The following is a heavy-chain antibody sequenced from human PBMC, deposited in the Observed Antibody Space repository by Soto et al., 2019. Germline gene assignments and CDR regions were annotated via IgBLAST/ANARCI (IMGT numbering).Heavy chain of an antibody. D-gene: IGHD2-21*02. V-gene: IGHV4-30-4*01. CDR1: GGSISSGDYY. CDR3: ARAASIVVVTAIPNDAFDI. Sequence: QVQLQESGPGLVKPSQTLSLTCTVSGGSISSGDYYWSWIRQPPGKGLEWIGYIYYSGSTYYNPSLKSRVTISVDTSKNQFSLKLSSVTAADTAVYYCARAASIVVVTAIPNDAFDIWGQGTMVTVSS. CDR2: IYYSGST. J-gene: IGHJ3*02.